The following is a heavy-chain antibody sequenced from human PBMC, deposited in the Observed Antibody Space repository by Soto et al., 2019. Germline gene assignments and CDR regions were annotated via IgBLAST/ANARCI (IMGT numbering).Heavy chain of an antibody. Sequence: ASVKVSCKASGYTFTSYYMHWVRQAPGQGLEWMGIINPSGGSTSYAQKFQGRVTMTRDTSTSTVYMELSSLRSEDTAVYYCARENIVVVTAPGGFDYWGQGTLVTVSS. D-gene: IGHD2-21*02. CDR1: GYTFTSYY. CDR2: INPSGGST. J-gene: IGHJ4*02. CDR3: ARENIVVVTAPGGFDY. V-gene: IGHV1-46*01.